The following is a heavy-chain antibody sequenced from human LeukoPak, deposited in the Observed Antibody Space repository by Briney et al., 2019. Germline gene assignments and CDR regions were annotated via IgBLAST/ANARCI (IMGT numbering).Heavy chain of an antibody. CDR3: ARGGEFIDY. CDR1: GGSISSGSYD. J-gene: IGHJ4*02. Sequence: PSETLSLTCTVSGGSISSGSYDWSWIRQPAGKGLEWIGRIYTSGSTNYNPSLKSRVTISVDTSKNQFSLKLSSVTAADTAVYYCARGGEFIDYWGQGTLVTVSS. CDR2: IYTSGST. D-gene: IGHD3-10*01. V-gene: IGHV4-61*02.